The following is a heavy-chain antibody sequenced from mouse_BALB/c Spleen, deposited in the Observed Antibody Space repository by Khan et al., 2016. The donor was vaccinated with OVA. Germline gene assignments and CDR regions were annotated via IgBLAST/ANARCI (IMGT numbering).Heavy chain of an antibody. Sequence: VQLQESGPGLVAPSQTLSITCTVSGFSLSNYGVHWVRQPPGKGLEWLGVIWAGGSTNHNSAPMSRLSISKDDSKSQVFVKMNSLQTDDTAMYYCARAFYNGAWFAYWGQGTLVTVSA. CDR1: GFSLSNYG. J-gene: IGHJ3*01. V-gene: IGHV2-9*02. CDR3: ARAFYNGAWFAY. D-gene: IGHD1-3*01. CDR2: IWAGGST.